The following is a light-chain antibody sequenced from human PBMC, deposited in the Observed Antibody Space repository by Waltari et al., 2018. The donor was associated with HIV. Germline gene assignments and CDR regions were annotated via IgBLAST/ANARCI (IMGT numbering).Light chain of an antibody. Sequence: QSALTQPASVSGSPGQSITISCTGTSSDVGGYNYVSWYQQHPGKAPKLMIYEVSNRPSGVSNRFSGSMSGNTASLTISGLQAEVEADYYCSSYTSTSTSEFGGGTKLTVL. V-gene: IGLV2-14*01. CDR2: EVS. J-gene: IGLJ3*02. CDR3: SSYTSTSTSE. CDR1: SSDVGGYNY.